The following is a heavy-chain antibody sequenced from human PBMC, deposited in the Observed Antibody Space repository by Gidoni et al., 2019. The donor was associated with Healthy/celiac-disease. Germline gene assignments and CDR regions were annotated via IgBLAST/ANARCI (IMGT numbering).Heavy chain of an antibody. CDR3: AKGPTRYCSSTTCYGGVDY. D-gene: IGHD2-2*01. Sequence: QVQLVDSGGGVVQPGRSLRLSCAASGFIFSTYGMHWVRQAPGKGLEWVALISYDGSNKSYADSVKGRFTISRDNSKNTLYLQMNSLRAEDTAVYYCAKGPTRYCSSTTCYGGVDYWGQGTLVTVSS. CDR2: ISYDGSNK. CDR1: GFIFSTYG. J-gene: IGHJ4*02. V-gene: IGHV3-30*18.